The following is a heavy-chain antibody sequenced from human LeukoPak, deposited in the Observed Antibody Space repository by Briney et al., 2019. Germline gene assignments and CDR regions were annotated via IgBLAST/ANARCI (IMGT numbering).Heavy chain of an antibody. CDR3: ASSARSSWFS. D-gene: IGHD6-13*01. CDR1: GGSISSYY. J-gene: IGHJ4*02. CDR2: IYYSGST. V-gene: IGHV4-59*01. Sequence: SETLSLTCTVSGGSISSYYWSWIRQPPGKGLEWIGYIYYSGSTNYNPSLKSRVTISVDTSKNQFSLKLSSVTTADTAVYYCASSARSSWFSWGQGTLVTVSS.